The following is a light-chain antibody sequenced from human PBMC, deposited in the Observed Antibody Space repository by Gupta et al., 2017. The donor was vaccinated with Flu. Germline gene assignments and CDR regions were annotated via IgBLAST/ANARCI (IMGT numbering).Light chain of an antibody. Sequence: DIQMTQSPSSLSASIGDRVTITCRASQSIGYFLSWYQQKPGKAPTLLISAGFTLHSGVPSRFSGSGSGTDVTLTTSSLQPEDFATYYCQQTYNPPRTFGQGTKVEIK. V-gene: IGKV1-39*01. CDR3: QQTYNPPRT. CDR2: AGF. CDR1: QSIGYF. J-gene: IGKJ1*01.